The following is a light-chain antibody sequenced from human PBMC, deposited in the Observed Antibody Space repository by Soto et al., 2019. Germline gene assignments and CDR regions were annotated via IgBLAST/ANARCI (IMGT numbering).Light chain of an antibody. V-gene: IGLV2-14*01. CDR3: SSYTSSSTLV. Sequence: QSALTQPASVSGSPGQSITISCTGTSSDVGGYNYVSWYQQHPGKAPKLMIYEVSNRPSGVSNRFSVSKSGNTASLTISGIQAEDEADYYCSSYTSSSTLVFGTGTKLTVL. J-gene: IGLJ1*01. CDR2: EVS. CDR1: SSDVGGYNY.